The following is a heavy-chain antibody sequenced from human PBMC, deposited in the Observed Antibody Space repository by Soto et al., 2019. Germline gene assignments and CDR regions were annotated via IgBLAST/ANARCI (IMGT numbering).Heavy chain of an antibody. Sequence: EVRLVESGGGLVQPGRSLGLSCTASGFTFGDYAMTWFRQAPGKGLEWVGFISSKRYGGTAEYATSVKGRFTISRDDSKSIAYLQMNSLKTEDTAVYFCSRLPPSKYRDSPFDPWGQGTLVIVSS. CDR3: SRLPPSKYRDSPFDP. V-gene: IGHV3-49*03. D-gene: IGHD5-12*01. CDR2: ISSKRYGGTA. J-gene: IGHJ5*02. CDR1: GFTFGDYA.